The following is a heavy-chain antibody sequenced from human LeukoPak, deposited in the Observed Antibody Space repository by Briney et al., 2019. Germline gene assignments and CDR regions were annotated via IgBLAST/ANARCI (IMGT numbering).Heavy chain of an antibody. CDR3: AKDFHAKYGSGAYGWFDP. Sequence: GGSLRLSCATSGFTFKNYSMTWVRQAPGKGLEWVSSISDNGGNTYYADSAKGRFTISRDNSKNTLYLQMTSLRAEDTALYYCAKDFHAKYGSGAYGWFDPWGQGTLVTVSS. V-gene: IGHV3-23*01. D-gene: IGHD3-10*01. J-gene: IGHJ5*02. CDR1: GFTFKNYS. CDR2: ISDNGGNT.